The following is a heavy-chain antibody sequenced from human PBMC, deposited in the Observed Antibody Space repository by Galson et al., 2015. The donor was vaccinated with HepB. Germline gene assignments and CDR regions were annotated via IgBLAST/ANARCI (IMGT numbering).Heavy chain of an antibody. V-gene: IGHV1-8*01. D-gene: IGHD3-3*01. CDR3: ARGVSGGVPAAHPTYYDFWSGYFRGTYYYYYMDV. J-gene: IGHJ6*03. CDR2: MNPNSGNT. CDR1: GYTFTSYD. Sequence: SVKVSCKASGYTFTSYDINWVRQATGQGLEWMGWMNPNSGNTGYAQKFQGRVTMTRNTSISTAYMELSSLRSEDTAVYYCARGVSGGVPAAHPTYYDFWSGYFRGTYYYYYMDVWGKGTTVTVSS.